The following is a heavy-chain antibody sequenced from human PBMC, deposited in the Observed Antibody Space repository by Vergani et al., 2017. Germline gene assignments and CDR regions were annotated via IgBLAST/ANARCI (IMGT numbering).Heavy chain of an antibody. D-gene: IGHD3/OR15-3a*01. CDR2: MNPKSGNT. Sequence: QEQLVQSGAEVRKPGASVNVSCKASGYNFTSFDINWVRLATGQGLEWMGWMNPKSGNTAYAAKFQGRITMTRDSSTDTAYMEMKSLRSEDTAIYFCARGVLDSKYRHNGFGPWGQGTVVTVSS. V-gene: IGHV1-8*01. J-gene: IGHJ5*02. CDR1: GYNFTSFD. CDR3: ARGVLDSKYRHNGFGP.